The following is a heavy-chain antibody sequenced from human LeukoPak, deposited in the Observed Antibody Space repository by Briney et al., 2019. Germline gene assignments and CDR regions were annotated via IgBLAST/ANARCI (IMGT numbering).Heavy chain of an antibody. V-gene: IGHV4-39*01. CDR1: GASIGSGDYY. CDR3: VRRGQRLNPGLYYFDY. CDR2: IYYSGST. J-gene: IGHJ4*02. D-gene: IGHD6-25*01. Sequence: SETLSLTCTVSGASIGSGDYYWGWIRQSPGKGLEWIGTIYYSGSTNYNPSLKSRVTIPVDTSENQFSLRLSSVTATDTAVYYCVRRGQRLNPGLYYFDYWGQGTLVTVSS.